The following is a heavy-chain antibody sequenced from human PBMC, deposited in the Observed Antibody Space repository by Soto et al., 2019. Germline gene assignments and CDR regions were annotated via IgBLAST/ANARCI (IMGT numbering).Heavy chain of an antibody. Sequence: ASVKVSCKASGYTFTGYYMHWVRQAPGQGLEWMGWINPNSGGTNYAQKFQGWVTMTRDTSISTAYMELSRLRSDDTAVYYCARGLIDSSGYYYGYFDYWGQGTLVTVSS. D-gene: IGHD3-22*01. CDR2: INPNSGGT. J-gene: IGHJ4*02. V-gene: IGHV1-2*04. CDR3: ARGLIDSSGYYYGYFDY. CDR1: GYTFTGYY.